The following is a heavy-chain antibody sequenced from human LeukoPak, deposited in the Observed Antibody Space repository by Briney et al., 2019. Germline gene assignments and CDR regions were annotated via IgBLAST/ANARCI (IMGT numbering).Heavy chain of an antibody. V-gene: IGHV3-49*03. CDR2: IRSKAFGGTT. CDR3: TRRFGESSGDAFDI. D-gene: IGHD3-10*01. CDR1: GFTFGDYA. J-gene: IGHJ3*02. Sequence: GGSLRLSCTTSGFTFGDYAMSWFRQAPGKGLEWVGFIRSKAFGGTTDYAASVKGRFTISRDDSKSIASLQMNSLKTEDTAVYYCTRRFGESSGDAFDIWGQGTMVTVPS.